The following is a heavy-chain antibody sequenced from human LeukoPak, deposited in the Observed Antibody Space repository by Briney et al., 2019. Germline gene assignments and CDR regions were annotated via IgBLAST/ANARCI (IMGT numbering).Heavy chain of an antibody. CDR2: SRNKAKSYTT. CDR3: VRVGSVSGSDYLDY. Sequence: GGSLRLSCAVSGFTFSDHFLDWVRQAPGKGLEWVGRSRNKAKSYTTEYAASEEGRFTISRDDSKNSLYLQMNSLETEDTAVYYCVRVGSVSGSDYLDYWGQGTLVTVSS. CDR1: GFTFSDHF. V-gene: IGHV3-72*01. D-gene: IGHD6-19*01. J-gene: IGHJ4*02.